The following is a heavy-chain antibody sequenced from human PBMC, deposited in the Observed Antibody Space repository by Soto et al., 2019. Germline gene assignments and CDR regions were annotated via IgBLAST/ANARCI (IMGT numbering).Heavy chain of an antibody. CDR3: VMVDNYVTPTPQDV. D-gene: IGHD3-16*01. CDR1: GYIFVNYG. Sequence: QVQLVQSGDEVKKPGASVKVSCKASGYIFVNYGIAWVRQAPGQGLEWLGWISPYTGDTNSATKIQGRLTMTTDTSTSTDYMDLGSLTSDDTAVYYCVMVDNYVTPTPQDVWGQGTTVTVSS. J-gene: IGHJ6*02. V-gene: IGHV1-18*01. CDR2: ISPYTGDT.